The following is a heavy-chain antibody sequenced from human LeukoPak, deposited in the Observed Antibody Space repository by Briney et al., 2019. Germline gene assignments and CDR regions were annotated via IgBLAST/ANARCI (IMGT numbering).Heavy chain of an antibody. V-gene: IGHV4-59*01. Sequence: SETLSLTCAVSGGSISSYYWSWIRLPPGKGLEWIGYIYYSGSTNYNPSLKSRVTISVDTSKNQFSLKLSSVTAADTAVYYCARADYDFWSVERNWFDPWGQGTLVTVSS. CDR3: ARADYDFWSVERNWFDP. CDR1: GGSISSYY. CDR2: IYYSGST. D-gene: IGHD3-3*01. J-gene: IGHJ5*02.